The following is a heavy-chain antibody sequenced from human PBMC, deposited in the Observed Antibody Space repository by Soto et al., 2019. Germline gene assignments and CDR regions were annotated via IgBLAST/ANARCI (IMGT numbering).Heavy chain of an antibody. CDR2: IYYSGYS. J-gene: IGHJ5*02. CDR3: ARGGREQQGRWLDP. Sequence: PSETLSLTCTVSGGSISSGGYWWSWIRQHPGKGLEWIGYIYYSGYSYSNPSLKSRLTISVDTSKNQFSLKLSSVTAADTAEYYCARGGREQQGRWLDPWGQGTLVTVSS. CDR1: GGSISSGGYW. D-gene: IGHD2-15*01. V-gene: IGHV4-31*03.